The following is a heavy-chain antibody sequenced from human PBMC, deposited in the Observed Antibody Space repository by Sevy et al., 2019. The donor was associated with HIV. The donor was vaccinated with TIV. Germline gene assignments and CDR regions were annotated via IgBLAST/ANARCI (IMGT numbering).Heavy chain of an antibody. Sequence: GGSLRLSCEASGFSFSNYGMNWVRQAPGKGLEWVSGISGSGGSTYYADSVKGRFTISRDNSKNTLYLQMNSLRAEDRAVYSCAKDGESYGWGSHYDYWGQGTLVTVSS. CDR1: GFSFSNYG. CDR3: AKDGESYGWGSHYDY. J-gene: IGHJ4*02. CDR2: ISGSGGST. D-gene: IGHD3-16*01. V-gene: IGHV3-23*01.